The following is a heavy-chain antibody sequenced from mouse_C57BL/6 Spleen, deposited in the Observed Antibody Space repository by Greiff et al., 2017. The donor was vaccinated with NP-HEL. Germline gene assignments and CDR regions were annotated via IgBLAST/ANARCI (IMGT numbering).Heavy chain of an antibody. CDR2: IDPSDSYT. CDR3: ARYAGTSHYEG. V-gene: IGHV1-69*01. D-gene: IGHD1-1*02. CDR1: GYTFTSYW. J-gene: IGHJ2*01. Sequence: QVQLQQPGAELVMPGASVKLSCKASGYTFTSYWMHWVKQRPGQGLEWIGEIDPSDSYTNYNQKFKGKSTLTVDKSSSTAYMQLSSLTSEDSAVYYCARYAGTSHYEGWGKGTTLTVAS.